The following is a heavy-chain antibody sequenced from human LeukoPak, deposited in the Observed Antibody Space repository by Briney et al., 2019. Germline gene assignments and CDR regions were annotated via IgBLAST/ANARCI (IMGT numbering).Heavy chain of an antibody. CDR2: IKQDGSEK. Sequence: PGGSLRLSCAASGFTFSSYWMSWVRQAPGKGLEWVANIKQDGSEKYYVDSVKGRFTISRDNAKNSLYLQMNSLRAEDTAVYYCARANGIQLWHPVDTAIKYDYWGQGTLVTVSS. CDR3: ARANGIQLWHPVDTAIKYDY. D-gene: IGHD5-18*01. CDR1: GFTFSSYW. V-gene: IGHV3-7*01. J-gene: IGHJ4*02.